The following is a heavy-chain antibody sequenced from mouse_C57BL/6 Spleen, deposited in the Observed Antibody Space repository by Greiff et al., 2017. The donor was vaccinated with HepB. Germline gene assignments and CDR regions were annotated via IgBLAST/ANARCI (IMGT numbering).Heavy chain of an antibody. CDR3: ARGPYYYFDY. J-gene: IGHJ2*01. CDR1: GYTFTSYW. Sequence: QVQLKQPGTELVKPGASVKLSCKASGYTFTSYWMRWVKQRPGQGLEWIGNINPSNGGTNYNEKFKSKATLTVDKSSSTAYMQRSSLTSEDSAVYYCARGPYYYFDYWGQGTTLTVPS. CDR2: INPSNGGT. V-gene: IGHV1-53*01. D-gene: IGHD1-1*01.